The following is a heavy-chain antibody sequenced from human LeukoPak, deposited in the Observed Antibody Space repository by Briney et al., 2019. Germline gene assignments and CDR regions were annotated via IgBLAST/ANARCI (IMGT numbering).Heavy chain of an antibody. Sequence: GGSLRLSCAASGFTFSSYAMHWVRQAPGKGLEYVSAISSNGGSTYYANSVKGRFTISRDNSKNTLYLQMGSLRAEDMAVYYCARGPRRTTSLKVPAYHFDYWGQGTLVTVSS. CDR1: GFTFSSYA. CDR3: ARGPRRTTSLKVPAYHFDY. J-gene: IGHJ4*02. CDR2: ISSNGGST. V-gene: IGHV3-64*01. D-gene: IGHD1-1*01.